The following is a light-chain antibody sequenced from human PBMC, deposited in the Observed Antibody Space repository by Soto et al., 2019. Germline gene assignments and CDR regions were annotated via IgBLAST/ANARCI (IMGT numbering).Light chain of an antibody. CDR1: SSDIGVYNY. V-gene: IGLV2-8*01. Sequence: QSVLTQPPSASGSPGQSVTISCTGTSSDIGVYNYVSWYQQHPGKAPKLMIYEVSKRPSGVPDRFSGSKSGNTASLTVSGLQAEDEADYYCSSYAGSNNLYVFGTGTKVTVL. CDR3: SSYAGSNNLYV. J-gene: IGLJ1*01. CDR2: EVS.